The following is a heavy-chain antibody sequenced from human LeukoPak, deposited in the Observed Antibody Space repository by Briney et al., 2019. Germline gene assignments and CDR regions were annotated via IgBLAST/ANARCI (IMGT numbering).Heavy chain of an antibody. D-gene: IGHD2-2*01. CDR3: ARHEAVVPAAMGFGYYYGMDV. CDR2: IYYSGSA. V-gene: IGHV4-59*08. Sequence: PSETLSLTCTVSGGSISSYYWSWIRQPPGKGLEWIGHIYYSGSANYNPSLKSRVTISVDTSKNQFSLKLSSVTAADTAVYYCARHEAVVPAAMGFGYYYGMDVWGQGTTVTVSS. CDR1: GGSISSYY. J-gene: IGHJ6*02.